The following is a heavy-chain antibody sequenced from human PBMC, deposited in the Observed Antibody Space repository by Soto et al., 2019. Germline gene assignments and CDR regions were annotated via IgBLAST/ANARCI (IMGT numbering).Heavy chain of an antibody. CDR2: IRSSSSII. J-gene: IGHJ4*02. CDR1: GFTFSSYN. V-gene: IGHV3-48*02. CDR3: VRDGNRNGNFEF. Sequence: PGGSLRLSCTDSGFTFSSYNMDWVRQAPGKGLEWLSYIRSSSSIIYYADSVKGRFTISRDNAKNSLYLQMNSLRDDDTAVYYCVRDGNRNGNFEFWGQGALVTVSS. D-gene: IGHD1-1*01.